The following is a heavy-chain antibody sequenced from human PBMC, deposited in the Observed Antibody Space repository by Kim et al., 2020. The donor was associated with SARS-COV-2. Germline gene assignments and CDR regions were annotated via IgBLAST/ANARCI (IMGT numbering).Heavy chain of an antibody. CDR2: IYHGGST. V-gene: IGHV4-61*08. D-gene: IGHD2-2*02. CDR3: ARTCSSVSCYTFGVDV. CDR1: GVSVSSGGYY. Sequence: SETLSLTCSVSGVSVSSGGYYWSWIRQPPGKGLERIGHIYHGGSTNYNRSLQSRVTISVDTSTNQFSLKLSPVTAADTALYYCARTCSSVSCYTFGVDV. J-gene: IGHJ6*01.